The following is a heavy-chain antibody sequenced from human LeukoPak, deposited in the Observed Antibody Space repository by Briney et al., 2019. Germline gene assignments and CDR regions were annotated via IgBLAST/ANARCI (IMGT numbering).Heavy chain of an antibody. CDR3: TNEVVALDY. V-gene: IGHV3-15*01. CDR1: GFTFSNAW. CDR2: IKSKTDGCTT. J-gene: IGHJ4*02. Sequence: GGSLRLSRAASGFTFSNAWMSWVRQAPGKGLEWVGRIKSKTDGCTTDYAAPVKGRFTISRDDSKNTLYLQMNSLKTEDTAVYYCTNEVVALDYWGQGTLVTVSS. D-gene: IGHD2-15*01.